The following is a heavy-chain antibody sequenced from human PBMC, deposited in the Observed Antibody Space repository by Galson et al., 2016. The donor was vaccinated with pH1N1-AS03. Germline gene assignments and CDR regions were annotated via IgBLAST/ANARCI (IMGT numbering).Heavy chain of an antibody. CDR2: ISYDGSDN. V-gene: IGHV3-30*01. J-gene: IGHJ6*03. CDR3: ARDHDFWTGYSGGYYYYIDV. Sequence: SLRLSCAASGFTFSSYAMHWVRQAPGKGLEWVAVISYDGSDNYYVGSVKRRFTISRDNSKNTLYLQMNSLCAEDTAVYYCARDHDFWTGYSGGYYYYIDVWGKGTTVTVSS. D-gene: IGHD3/OR15-3a*01. CDR1: GFTFSSYA.